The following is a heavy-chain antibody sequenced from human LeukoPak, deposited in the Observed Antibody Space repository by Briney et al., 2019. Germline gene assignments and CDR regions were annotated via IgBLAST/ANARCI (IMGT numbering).Heavy chain of an antibody. CDR3: ARDPPGVKGDYNYQFDY. D-gene: IGHD4-17*01. Sequence: ASVKVSCKASGGTFSSYAISWVRQAPGQGPEWMGGIIPIFGTANYAQKFQGRVTITADESTSTAYMELSSLRSEDTAVYYCARDPPGVKGDYNYQFDYWGQGTLVTVSS. CDR1: GGTFSSYA. J-gene: IGHJ4*02. V-gene: IGHV1-69*01. CDR2: IIPIFGTA.